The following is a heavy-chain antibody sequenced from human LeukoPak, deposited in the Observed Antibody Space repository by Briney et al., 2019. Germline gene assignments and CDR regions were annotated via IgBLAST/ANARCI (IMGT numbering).Heavy chain of an antibody. V-gene: IGHV1-24*01. Sequence: ASVKVSCKVSGYTLTELSMHWVRQAPGKGLEWMGGFDPEDGETIYAQKFQGRVTMTEDTSTDTAYMELSSLRSEDTAVYYCATGHRRSWDIVGATSFDYWGQGTLVTVSS. CDR2: FDPEDGET. CDR3: ATGHRRSWDIVGATSFDY. CDR1: GYTLTELS. J-gene: IGHJ4*02. D-gene: IGHD1-26*01.